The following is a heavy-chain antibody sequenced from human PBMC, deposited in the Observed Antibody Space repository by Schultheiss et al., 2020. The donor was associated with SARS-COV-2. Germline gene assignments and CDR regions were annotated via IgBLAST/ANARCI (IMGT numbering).Heavy chain of an antibody. V-gene: IGHV4-31*03. Sequence: SQTLSLTCTVSGGSISSDDYYWSWVRQPPGKGLEWIGYIYHSGSTYYNPSLKSRVTISVDTSKNQFSLQLNSVTPEDTAVYYCAADGYNSRADYWGQGTLVTVSS. CDR2: IYHSGST. CDR3: AADGYNSRADY. D-gene: IGHD5-24*01. J-gene: IGHJ4*02. CDR1: GGSISSDDYY.